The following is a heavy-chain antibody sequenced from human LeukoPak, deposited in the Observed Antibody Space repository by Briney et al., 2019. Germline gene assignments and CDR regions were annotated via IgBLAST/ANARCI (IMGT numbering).Heavy chain of an antibody. Sequence: PGWSLRLSCAASGFTFNNYCMHWVRQAPGKGPEWVSRINGDGSNTHSADSVKGRFTISRDNAKNTLYLQMNSLRAEDTAVYYCTREPSGTYWYFDLWGRGTLVTVSS. V-gene: IGHV3-74*01. J-gene: IGHJ2*01. CDR1: GFTFNNYC. D-gene: IGHD1-26*01. CDR2: INGDGSNT. CDR3: TREPSGTYWYFDL.